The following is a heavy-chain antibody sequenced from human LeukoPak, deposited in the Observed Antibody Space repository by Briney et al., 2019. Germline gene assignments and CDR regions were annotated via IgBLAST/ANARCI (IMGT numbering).Heavy chain of an antibody. CDR2: IRPEGSDK. J-gene: IGHJ4*02. Sequence: QPGGSLRLSCAASGFIYSTYGMHWVRQAPGRGREWVAFIRPEGSDKSYADSVKGLFTISRDNSKNTLYLQMNTLRPEDTAVYYCGKRDSASDYWGQGTLVTVSS. D-gene: IGHD1-26*01. V-gene: IGHV3-30*02. CDR1: GFIYSTYG. CDR3: GKRDSASDY.